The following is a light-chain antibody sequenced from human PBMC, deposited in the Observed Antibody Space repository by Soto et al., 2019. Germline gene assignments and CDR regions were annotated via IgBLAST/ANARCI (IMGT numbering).Light chain of an antibody. Sequence: QSALTQPASVSGSPGQSITISCTGTSSDVGNYNLVSWYQQHPGKAPKLMIYEGSKRPSGLSNRFSGSKSGNTASLTISGLQAEDEADYYCCSYATSSTYVFGTGTKVT. J-gene: IGLJ1*01. CDR3: CSYATSSTYV. V-gene: IGLV2-23*01. CDR2: EGS. CDR1: SSDVGNYNL.